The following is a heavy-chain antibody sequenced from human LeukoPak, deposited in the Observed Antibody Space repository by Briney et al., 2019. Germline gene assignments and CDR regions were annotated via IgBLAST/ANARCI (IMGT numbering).Heavy chain of an antibody. J-gene: IGHJ4*02. CDR1: GLTFSSYW. V-gene: IGHV3-7*01. CDR3: ARDPSGYSEI. D-gene: IGHD5-12*01. CDR2: IKQDGGEK. Sequence: SGGSLRLSCAASGLTFSSYWMSWVRQAPGKGLEWVANIKQDGGEKYYADSVKGRFTISRDNSKNTLYLQMNSLRAEDTAVYYCARDPSGYSEIWGQGTLVTVSS.